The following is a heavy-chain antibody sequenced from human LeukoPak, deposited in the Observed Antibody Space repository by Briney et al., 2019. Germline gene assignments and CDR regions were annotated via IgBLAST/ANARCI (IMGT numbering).Heavy chain of an antibody. Sequence: SETLSLTCAVYGGSFSGYYWSWIRQPPGKGLEWIGEINHSGSTNYNPSLKSRVTISVDTSKTQFSLKLSSVTAADTAVYYCARGPTYYDFWSGPKYYMDVWGKGTTVTVSS. CDR1: GGSFSGYY. CDR3: ARGPTYYDFWSGPKYYMDV. V-gene: IGHV4-34*01. D-gene: IGHD3-3*01. J-gene: IGHJ6*03. CDR2: INHSGST.